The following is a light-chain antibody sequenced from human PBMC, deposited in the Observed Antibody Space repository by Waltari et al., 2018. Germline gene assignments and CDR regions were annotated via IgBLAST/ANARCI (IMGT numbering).Light chain of an antibody. CDR2: AVR. V-gene: IGLV2-14*01. J-gene: IGLJ2*01. CDR1: SSDVGHYNH. CDR3: QSYDTTLSAVV. Sequence: QSALTQPASVSGSPGQSITISCTGTSSDVGHYNHVSWYQQHPGKAPKVTIHAVRNRPAGVSDRFSGSKSGNTPSLTISGLQTEDEAMYYCQSYDTTLSAVVFGGGTRLTV.